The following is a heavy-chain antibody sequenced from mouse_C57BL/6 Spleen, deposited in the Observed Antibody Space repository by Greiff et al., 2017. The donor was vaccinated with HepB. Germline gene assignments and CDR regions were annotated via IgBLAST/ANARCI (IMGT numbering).Heavy chain of an antibody. J-gene: IGHJ2*01. CDR1: GYAFSSSW. Sequence: VQLQQSGPELVKPGASVKISCKASGYAFSSSWMNWVKQRPGKGLEWIGRIYPGDGDTNYNGKFKGKATLTADKSSSTAYMQLSSLTSEDSAVYFCARRYDYDWGYFDYWGQGTTLTVSS. CDR3: ARRYDYDWGYFDY. V-gene: IGHV1-82*01. CDR2: IYPGDGDT. D-gene: IGHD2-4*01.